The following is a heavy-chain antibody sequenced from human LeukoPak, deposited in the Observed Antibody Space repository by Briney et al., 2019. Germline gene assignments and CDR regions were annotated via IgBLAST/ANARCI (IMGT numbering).Heavy chain of an antibody. Sequence: PGGSLRLSWAASGFTLSSYWMSWVRQAPGEGLEWVANIKEDGSEKYYVDSVKGRFTISRDNAKNSLYLQMNSLTAEDTAMYYCARDWVAGVPFDAFDIWGQGTMVSVSS. CDR3: ARDWVAGVPFDAFDI. CDR1: GFTLSSYW. D-gene: IGHD3-10*01. V-gene: IGHV3-7*03. CDR2: IKEDGSEK. J-gene: IGHJ3*02.